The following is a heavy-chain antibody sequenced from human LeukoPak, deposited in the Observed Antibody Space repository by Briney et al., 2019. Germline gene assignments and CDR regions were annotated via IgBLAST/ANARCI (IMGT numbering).Heavy chain of an antibody. Sequence: PGGSLRLSCAASGFSFSSNSMNWVRQAPGKGPEWVSSISSSSNYIYYADSVKGRFTMSRDNAKNSLYLQMNSLRAEDTAVYYCARDYPYSGYDYGPFDYWGQGTLVTVSS. D-gene: IGHD5-12*01. CDR2: ISSSSNYI. J-gene: IGHJ4*02. V-gene: IGHV3-21*01. CDR1: GFSFSSNS. CDR3: ARDYPYSGYDYGPFDY.